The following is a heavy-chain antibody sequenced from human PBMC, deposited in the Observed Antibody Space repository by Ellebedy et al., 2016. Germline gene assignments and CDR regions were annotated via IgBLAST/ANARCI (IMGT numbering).Heavy chain of an antibody. J-gene: IGHJ4*02. CDR3: ARPLPGTAMIPNYDY. Sequence: GESLKISCSASGFTFSSYIMNWVRHAPGKGLEWVAIISFDGSNKYYADSVKGRFTISRDNSKNTLYLQMNSLRAEETAVYYCARPLPGTAMIPNYDYWGQGTLVTVSS. D-gene: IGHD5-18*01. CDR2: ISFDGSNK. V-gene: IGHV3-30-3*01. CDR1: GFTFSSYI.